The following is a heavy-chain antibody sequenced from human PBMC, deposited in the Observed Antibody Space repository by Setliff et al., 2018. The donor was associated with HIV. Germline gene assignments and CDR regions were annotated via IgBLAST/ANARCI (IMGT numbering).Heavy chain of an antibody. Sequence: SETLSLTCAVSGYSISSGCYWGWIRQPPGKGLEWIGSMYHTGSIIYNPSLKSRVTMSVDTSQNQVSLDLESVTAADTAVYYCARDRRDDYYLTAYFDSLGQGTVVTV. CDR3: ARDRRDDYYLTAYFDS. CDR1: GYSISSGCY. V-gene: IGHV4-38-2*02. J-gene: IGHJ4*02. CDR2: MYHTGSI. D-gene: IGHD1-26*01.